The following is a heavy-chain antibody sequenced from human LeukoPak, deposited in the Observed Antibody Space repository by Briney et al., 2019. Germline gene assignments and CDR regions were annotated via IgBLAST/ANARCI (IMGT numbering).Heavy chain of an antibody. D-gene: IGHD3-9*01. CDR1: GFTFSSHA. J-gene: IGHJ6*02. V-gene: IGHV3-21*01. CDR3: AREEGYDILTPGGVGMDV. CDR2: ISSSSSYI. Sequence: GGSLRLSCAASGFTFSSHAMSWVRQAPGKGLEWVSSISSSSSYIYYADSVKGRFTVSRDNAKNSLYLQMNSLRAEDTAVYYCAREEGYDILTPGGVGMDVWGQGTTVTVSS.